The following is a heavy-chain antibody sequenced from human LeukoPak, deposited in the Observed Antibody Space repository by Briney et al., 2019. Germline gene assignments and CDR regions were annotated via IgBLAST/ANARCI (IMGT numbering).Heavy chain of an antibody. Sequence: SETLSLTCTVSGGSIISYYWSWIRQPPGKGLEWIGYIYYTGSTNYNPSLKSRVTISVDTSKNQFSLKLRSVTAADTAVYYCARGARAGYNLEPFDYWGQGTLVTVSS. CDR2: IYYTGST. CDR1: GGSIISYY. CDR3: ARGARAGYNLEPFDY. V-gene: IGHV4-59*01. J-gene: IGHJ4*02. D-gene: IGHD5-24*01.